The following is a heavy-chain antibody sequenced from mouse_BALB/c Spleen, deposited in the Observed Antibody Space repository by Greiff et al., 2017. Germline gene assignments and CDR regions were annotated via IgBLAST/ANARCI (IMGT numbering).Heavy chain of an antibody. CDR2: IDPSDSYT. D-gene: IGHD2-10*02. Sequence: QVQLQQPGAELVKPGASVKLSCKASGYTFTSYWMHWVKQRPGQGLEWIGEIDPSDSYTNYNQKFKGKATLTVDKSSSTAYMQLSSLTSEDSAVYYCARRYGNYVDYWGQGTTLTVSS. V-gene: IGHV1-69*02. CDR1: GYTFTSYW. CDR3: ARRYGNYVDY. J-gene: IGHJ2*01.